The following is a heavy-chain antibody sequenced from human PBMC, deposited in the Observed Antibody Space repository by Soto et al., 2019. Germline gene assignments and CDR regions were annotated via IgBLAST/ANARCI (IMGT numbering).Heavy chain of an antibody. D-gene: IGHD2-2*01. V-gene: IGHV2-5*02. J-gene: IGHJ6*02. CDR1: GFSLSTSGVG. CDR2: IYWDDDK. Sequence: QITLKESGPTLVKPTQTLTLTCTFSGFSLSTSGVGVGWIRQPPGKALEWLALIYWDDDKRYSPSLKSRLTNTEDXXKNQVVLTMTNVDPVDTATYFCAHNKYARGDAMDVWGQGTTVTVSS. CDR3: AHNKYARGDAMDV.